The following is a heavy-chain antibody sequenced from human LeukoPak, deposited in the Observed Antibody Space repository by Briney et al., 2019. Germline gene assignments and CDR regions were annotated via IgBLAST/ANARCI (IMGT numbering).Heavy chain of an antibody. J-gene: IGHJ6*04. V-gene: IGHV3-33*01. CDR3: ARRREATIRYYYYYGMDV. Sequence: GRSLRLSCAASGFTFSSYGMHWVRQAPGKGLEWVAVIWYDGSNKYYADSVKGRFTISRDNSKNTLYLQMNSLRAEDTAVYYCARRREATIRYYYYYGMDVWGKGTTVTVSS. D-gene: IGHD5-12*01. CDR1: GFTFSSYG. CDR2: IWYDGSNK.